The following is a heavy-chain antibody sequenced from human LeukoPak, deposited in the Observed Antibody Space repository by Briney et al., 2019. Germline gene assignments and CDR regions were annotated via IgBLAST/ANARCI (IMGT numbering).Heavy chain of an antibody. V-gene: IGHV4-59*12. Sequence: SETLSLTCTVSGGSISSYYWSWIRQPPGKGLEYIGYIYYSGSTNYNPSLKSRVTISVDPSKNQFSLKLSSVTAADTAVYYCAREATVTSNYYYYYMDVWGKGTTVTISS. D-gene: IGHD4-17*01. CDR1: GGSISSYY. CDR2: IYYSGST. CDR3: AREATVTSNYYYYYMDV. J-gene: IGHJ6*03.